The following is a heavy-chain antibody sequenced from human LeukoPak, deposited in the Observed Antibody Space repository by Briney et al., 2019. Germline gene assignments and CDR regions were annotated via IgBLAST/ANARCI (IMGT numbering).Heavy chain of an antibody. Sequence: SETLSLTCTVSGGSISSYYWSWIRQPPGKGLEWIGYIYTSGSTNYNPSLKSRVTISVDTSKNQFSLKLSSVTAADTAVYYCASHGSGSYSPYFDYWGQGTLVTVSS. J-gene: IGHJ4*02. CDR3: ASHGSGSYSPYFDY. CDR2: IYTSGST. D-gene: IGHD3-10*01. V-gene: IGHV4-4*09. CDR1: GGSISSYY.